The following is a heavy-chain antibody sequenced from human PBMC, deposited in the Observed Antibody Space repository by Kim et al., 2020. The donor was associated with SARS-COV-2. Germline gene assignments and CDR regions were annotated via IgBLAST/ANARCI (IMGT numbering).Heavy chain of an antibody. CDR3: AKGVGATPYFDMDV. Sequence: GGSLRLSCGASGFTFDDYAMHWVRQAPGKGLEWVSGISWKSGDIGYADSVRGRFTISRDNAKNSLSLQMNSLRVEDTALYYCAKGVGATPYFDMDVWGKG. CDR2: ISWKSGDI. D-gene: IGHD1-26*01. J-gene: IGHJ6*03. V-gene: IGHV3-9*01. CDR1: GFTFDDYA.